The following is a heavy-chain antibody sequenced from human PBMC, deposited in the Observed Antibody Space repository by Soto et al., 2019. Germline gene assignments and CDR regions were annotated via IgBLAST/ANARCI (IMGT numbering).Heavy chain of an antibody. V-gene: IGHV4-59*08. Sequence: SETLSLTCTVSGDYISSYYCSWIRQPPGKGLEWIGYIYYSGSTNYNPSLKSRVTISVDTSKNQFSLKLSSVTAADTAVYYCARLGGYDYIWGSYRRYYYYYMDVWGKGTTVTVSS. J-gene: IGHJ6*03. CDR2: IYYSGST. CDR1: GDYISSYY. D-gene: IGHD3-16*02. CDR3: ARLGGYDYIWGSYRRYYYYYMDV.